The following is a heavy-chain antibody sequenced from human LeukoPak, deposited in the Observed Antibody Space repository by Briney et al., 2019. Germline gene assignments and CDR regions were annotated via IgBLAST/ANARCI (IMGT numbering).Heavy chain of an antibody. CDR1: GGSFSGYY. CDR2: IYTSGST. Sequence: SETLSLTCAVSGGSFSGYYWSWIRQPPGKGLEWIGRIYTSGSTNYNPSLKSRVTMSVDTSKNQFSLKLSSVTAADTAVYYCAGQGVLDYTIDYWGQGTLVTVSS. V-gene: IGHV4-4*07. J-gene: IGHJ4*02. CDR3: AGQGVLDYTIDY. D-gene: IGHD4-11*01.